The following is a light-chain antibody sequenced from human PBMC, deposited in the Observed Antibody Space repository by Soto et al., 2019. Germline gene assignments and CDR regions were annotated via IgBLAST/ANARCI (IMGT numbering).Light chain of an antibody. CDR2: DVT. CDR3: SSYRAYCTLEG. J-gene: IGLJ1*01. Sequence: QSVLTQPDSVSASLGESITISCTGTNTDIGGYNYVSWYQQHPGKAPKLVIYDVTSRPSGIPNRFSGSKSGFTASLTISGLQAEDDAHYFCSSYRAYCTLEGFGTGTKVTVL. CDR1: NTDIGGYNY. V-gene: IGLV2-14*03.